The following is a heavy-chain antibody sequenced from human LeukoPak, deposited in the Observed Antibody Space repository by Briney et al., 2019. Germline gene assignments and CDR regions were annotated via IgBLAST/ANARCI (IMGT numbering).Heavy chain of an antibody. CDR2: ISAYNGNT. Sequence: ASVKVSCKASGYTFTSYGISWVRQAPGQGLEWMGWISAYNGNTNYAQKLQGRVTMTTDTSTSTAYMELRSLRSDDTVVYYCARVASGYSYPYYYYMDVWGKGTTVTVSS. V-gene: IGHV1-18*01. J-gene: IGHJ6*03. CDR3: ARVASGYSYPYYYYMDV. CDR1: GYTFTSYG. D-gene: IGHD5-18*01.